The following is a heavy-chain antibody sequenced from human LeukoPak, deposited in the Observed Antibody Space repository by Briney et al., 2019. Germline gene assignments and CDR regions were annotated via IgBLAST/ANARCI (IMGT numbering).Heavy chain of an antibody. CDR2: IYTSGST. CDR3: ARDLVAFDY. CDR1: GGSFSDYY. Sequence: KPSETLSLTCTVSGGSFSDYYWSWIRQPAGKGLEWIGRIYTSGSTNYNPSLKSRVTMSLDMSKNQFSLKLNSVTAADTAVYYCARDLVAFDYWGQGALVIASS. J-gene: IGHJ4*02. D-gene: IGHD2-15*01. V-gene: IGHV4-4*07.